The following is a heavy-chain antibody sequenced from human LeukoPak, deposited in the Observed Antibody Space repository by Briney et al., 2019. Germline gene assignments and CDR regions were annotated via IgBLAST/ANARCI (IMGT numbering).Heavy chain of an antibody. CDR3: ARGRRTLYKMTPGDAFDI. Sequence: PSETLSLTCTVSGDSISSTPYYWGWIRQSPRKGLEWITTMFYRGSTCYNPSLKSRVTISVDTSKNQFSLKLSSVTAADTAVYYCARGRRTLYKMTPGDAFDIWGQGTMVPSLQ. D-gene: IGHD3-16*01. J-gene: IGHJ3*02. CDR2: MFYRGST. V-gene: IGHV4-39*07. CDR1: GDSISSTPYY.